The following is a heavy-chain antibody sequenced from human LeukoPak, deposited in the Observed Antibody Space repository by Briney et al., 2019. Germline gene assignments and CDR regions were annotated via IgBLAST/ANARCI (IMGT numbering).Heavy chain of an antibody. Sequence: GGSLRVSCAASGFTFDDYAMHWVRQAPGKGLEWVSSISWNSGSIGYADSVKGRFTISRDNAKNSLYLQMNSLRLEDTALYYCAKEVGAFDYWGQGTLVTVSS. CDR2: ISWNSGSI. CDR1: GFTFDDYA. D-gene: IGHD1-26*01. J-gene: IGHJ4*02. CDR3: AKEVGAFDY. V-gene: IGHV3-9*01.